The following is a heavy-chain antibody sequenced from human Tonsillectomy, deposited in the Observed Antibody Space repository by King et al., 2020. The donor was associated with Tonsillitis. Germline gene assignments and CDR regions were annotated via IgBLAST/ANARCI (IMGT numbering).Heavy chain of an antibody. Sequence: VQLVESGGGLVKPGGSLRLSCAASGFTFSSYSMNWVRQAPGKGLEWVSSISSSSSYIYYADSVKGRFTISRDNAKNSLYVQMNSLRAEDTAVYYCARSGLVLRYYYYYYYMDVWGKGTTVTVSS. J-gene: IGHJ6*03. V-gene: IGHV3-21*01. CDR3: ARSGLVLRYYYYYYYMDV. CDR1: GFTFSSYS. D-gene: IGHD6-13*01. CDR2: ISSSSSYI.